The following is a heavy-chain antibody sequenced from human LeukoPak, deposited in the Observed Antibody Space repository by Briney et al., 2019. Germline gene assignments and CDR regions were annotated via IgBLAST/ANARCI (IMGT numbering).Heavy chain of an antibody. D-gene: IGHD5-18*01. CDR3: ARDHDRYSYGYPGDY. CDR1: GYTFTGYY. V-gene: IGHV1-2*02. Sequence: ASVKVSCKASGYTFTGYYMHWVRQAPGQGLEWMGWINPNSSGTNYAQKFQGRVTMTRDTSTSTVYMELSSLRSEDTAVYYCARDHDRYSYGYPGDYWGQGTLVTVSS. J-gene: IGHJ4*02. CDR2: INPNSSGT.